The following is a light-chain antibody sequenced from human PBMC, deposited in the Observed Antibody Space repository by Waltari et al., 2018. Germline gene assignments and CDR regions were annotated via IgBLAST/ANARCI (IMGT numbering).Light chain of an antibody. Sequence: QSVLTQAPSASGTPGQRVTISCSGGSSNIGNNTVVWYQQLPGTAPKLLIYTINKQPRGVPGRCAGSKSGDSASLAITGLQSGDEADEYCATWDDRLKRPVFGGGTKLTVL. CDR3: ATWDDRLKRPV. V-gene: IGLV1-44*01. J-gene: IGLJ2*01. CDR1: SSNIGNNT. CDR2: TIN.